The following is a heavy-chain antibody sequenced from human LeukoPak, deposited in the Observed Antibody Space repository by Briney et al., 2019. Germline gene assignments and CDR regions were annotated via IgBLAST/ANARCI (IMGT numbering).Heavy chain of an antibody. D-gene: IGHD6-13*01. CDR2: ISSSGSTI. V-gene: IGHV3-48*03. CDR3: ARADSSSWGFDY. J-gene: IGHJ4*02. Sequence: GGSLRLSCAASGFTFSSYEMNWVRQAPGKGLEWVSYISSSGSTIYYADSVKGRSTISRDNAKNSLYLQMNSLRAEDTAVYYCARADSSSWGFDYWGQGTLVTVSS. CDR1: GFTFSSYE.